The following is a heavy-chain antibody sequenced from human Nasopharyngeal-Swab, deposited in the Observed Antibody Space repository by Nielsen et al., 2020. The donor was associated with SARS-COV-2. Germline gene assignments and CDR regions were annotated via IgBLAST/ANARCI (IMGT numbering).Heavy chain of an antibody. CDR3: ARDRTDYCTNGVCYPASYYYGMDV. V-gene: IGHV3-9*01. Sequence: SLKISCAASGFTFDDYAMHWVRQAPGKGLEWVSGISWNSGSIGYADSVKGRFTISRDNAKNSLHLQMNSLRAEDTAVYYCARDRTDYCTNGVCYPASYYYGMDVWGQGTTVTVSS. CDR1: GFTFDDYA. D-gene: IGHD2-8*01. CDR2: ISWNSGSI. J-gene: IGHJ6*02.